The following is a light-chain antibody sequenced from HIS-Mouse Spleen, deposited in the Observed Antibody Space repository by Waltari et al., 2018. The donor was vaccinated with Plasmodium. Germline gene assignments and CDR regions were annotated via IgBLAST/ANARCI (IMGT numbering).Light chain of an antibody. J-gene: IGLJ3*02. V-gene: IGLV3-10*01. CDR3: YSTDSSGNHRV. CDR1: PLPKKY. Sequence: SYELTQPPSVSVSPGQTARITCSGDPLPKKYAYWYQRKSGQAPVLVIYEDSKRPSGIPEIFLGSSSGTMATLTISGAQVEDEADYYCYSTDSSGNHRVFGGGTKLTVL. CDR2: EDS.